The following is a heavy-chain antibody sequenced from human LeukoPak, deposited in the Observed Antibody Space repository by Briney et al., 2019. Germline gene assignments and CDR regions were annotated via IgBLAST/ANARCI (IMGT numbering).Heavy chain of an antibody. CDR1: GGTFSGYA. Sequence: SVKVSCKASGGTFSGYAISWVRQAPGQGLEWMGGIIPIFGTANYAQKFQGRVTITADESTSTAYMELSSLRSEDTAVYYCARGAYDFWSGYRPHYYYYYYMDVWGKGTTVTVSS. D-gene: IGHD3-3*01. CDR3: ARGAYDFWSGYRPHYYYYYYMDV. V-gene: IGHV1-69*01. J-gene: IGHJ6*03. CDR2: IIPIFGTA.